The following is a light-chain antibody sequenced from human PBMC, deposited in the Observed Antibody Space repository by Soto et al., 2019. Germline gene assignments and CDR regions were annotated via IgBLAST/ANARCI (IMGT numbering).Light chain of an antibody. CDR1: SSDVGGYKY. CDR3: SSYTSTRDLI. V-gene: IGLV2-14*01. CDR2: EVT. J-gene: IGLJ2*01. Sequence: QSVLTQPASVSGSPGQSITISCTGTSSDVGGYKYVSWYQQHPGKAPKLIIYEVTDRPSGISNRFSGSKSGNTASLTIFGLQAEDEADYYCSSYTSTRDLIFDGGTKLTVL.